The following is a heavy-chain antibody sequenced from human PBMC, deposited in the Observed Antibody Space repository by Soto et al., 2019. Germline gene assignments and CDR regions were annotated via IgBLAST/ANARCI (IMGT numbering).Heavy chain of an antibody. Sequence: EGQLVESGGGLVQPGGSLRLSCAASGFTFSSFEMNWVRQAPGKGLECVSYISSSGSTKYYADSVKGRFTISRDNDKNSPLYLIISRRADDKAVEYCAREGPADGLDIWGQGKMVSVSS. V-gene: IGHV3-48*03. J-gene: IGHJ3*02. CDR3: AREGPADGLDI. CDR2: ISSSGSTK. CDR1: GFTFSSFE.